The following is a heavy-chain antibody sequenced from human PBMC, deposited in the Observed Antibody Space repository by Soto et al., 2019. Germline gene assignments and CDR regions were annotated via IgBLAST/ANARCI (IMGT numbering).Heavy chain of an antibody. CDR2: IYYSGST. V-gene: IGHV4-59*01. D-gene: IGHD3-16*01. CDR3: AQGGVRMDV. J-gene: IGHJ6*02. CDR1: GGFISSYY. Sequence: SETLSLTCTVSGGFISSYYWSWIRQPPGKGLEWIGYIYYSGSTNYNPSLKSRVTISVDTSKNQFSLKLSSVTAADAAVYYCAQGGVRMDVWGQGTTVTVSS.